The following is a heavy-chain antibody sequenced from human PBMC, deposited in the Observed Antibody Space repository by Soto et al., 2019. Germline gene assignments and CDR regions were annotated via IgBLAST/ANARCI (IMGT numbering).Heavy chain of an antibody. Sequence: QVQLVQSGAGVKKPGSSVKVSCKASGGTFSSYTISWVRQAPGQGLEWMGRIIPILGIANYAQKFQGRVTITADKATSTAYMELRSLRSEDTAVYYCARDRNLRGGMEWGQGTLVTVSS. CDR2: IIPILGIA. CDR3: ARDRNLRGGME. CDR1: GGTFSSYT. J-gene: IGHJ4*02. V-gene: IGHV1-69*08. D-gene: IGHD3-16*01.